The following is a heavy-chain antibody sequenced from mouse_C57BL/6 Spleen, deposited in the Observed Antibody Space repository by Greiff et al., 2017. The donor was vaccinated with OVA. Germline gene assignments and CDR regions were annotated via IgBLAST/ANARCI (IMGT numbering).Heavy chain of an antibody. V-gene: IGHV1-64*01. J-gene: IGHJ2*01. CDR1: GYTFTSYW. CDR3: ARPYGSSYDYFDY. D-gene: IGHD1-1*01. CDR2: IHPNSGST. Sequence: VQLQQSGAELVKPGASVKLSCKASGYTFTSYWMHWVKQRPGQGLEWIGMIHPNSGSTNYNEKFKSKATLTVDKSSSTAYMQLSSLTSEDSAVYYCARPYGSSYDYFDYWGQGTTLTVSS.